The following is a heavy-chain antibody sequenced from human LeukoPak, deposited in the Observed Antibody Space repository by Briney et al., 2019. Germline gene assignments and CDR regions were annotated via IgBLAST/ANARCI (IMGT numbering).Heavy chain of an antibody. V-gene: IGHV3-30*02. Sequence: GGSLRLSCAASGFTFNSYGMHWVRQAPGKGLEWVAFIRYDGSTEYYADSVKGRFTISRDNSKNTVYLQMNSLRAEDTAVYYCAKVAHYGDSVPFGHWGQGTPVTVSS. CDR1: GFTFNSYG. D-gene: IGHD4-17*01. J-gene: IGHJ4*02. CDR3: AKVAHYGDSVPFGH. CDR2: IRYDGSTE.